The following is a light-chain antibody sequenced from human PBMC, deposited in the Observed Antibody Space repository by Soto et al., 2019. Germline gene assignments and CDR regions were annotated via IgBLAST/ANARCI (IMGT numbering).Light chain of an antibody. J-gene: IGLJ3*02. CDR1: SNDVGDYNY. CDR3: CSYAGSNTWV. Sequence: QSALTQPPSASGSPGQSVTISCTGTSNDVGDYNYVSWYQQHPDRAPKVMIYDVNKRPSGVPDRFSGSKSGNTASLTVSGLQAEDEADYYCCSYAGSNTWVFGGGTQLTVL. CDR2: DVN. V-gene: IGLV2-8*01.